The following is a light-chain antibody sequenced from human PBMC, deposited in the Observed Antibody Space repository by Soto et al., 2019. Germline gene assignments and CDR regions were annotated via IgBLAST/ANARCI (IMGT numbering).Light chain of an antibody. CDR3: CSYAGSSTFV. Sequence: QSALTQPASVSGSPGQSITISCTGTSSDVGSYNLVSWYQQHPGKAPKLMIXXXXXXXXXXXXXXXGSKSGNTASLTISGXXXXXXXXXYCCSYAGSSTFVFGGGTQLTVL. CDR1: SSDVGSYNL. V-gene: IGLV2-23*02. J-gene: IGLJ2*01. CDR2: XXX.